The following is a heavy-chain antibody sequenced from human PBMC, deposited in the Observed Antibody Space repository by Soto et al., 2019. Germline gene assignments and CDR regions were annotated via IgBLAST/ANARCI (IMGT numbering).Heavy chain of an antibody. D-gene: IGHD3-22*01. CDR3: AREDKTYYYDSSPPYYFDY. Sequence: EVQLVESGGGLIQPGGSLRLSCAASGFTVSSNYMSWVRQAPGKGLEWVSVIYSGGSTYYADSVKGRFTISRDNSKNTLYLQMNSLRAEDTAVYYCAREDKTYYYDSSPPYYFDYWGQGTLVTVS. V-gene: IGHV3-53*01. CDR1: GFTVSSNY. J-gene: IGHJ4*02. CDR2: IYSGGST.